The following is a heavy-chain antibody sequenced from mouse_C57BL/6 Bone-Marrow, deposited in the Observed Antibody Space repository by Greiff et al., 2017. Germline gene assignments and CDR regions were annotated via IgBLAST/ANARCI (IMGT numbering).Heavy chain of an antibody. D-gene: IGHD2-4*01. J-gene: IGHJ2*01. CDR1: GFTFSSYG. Sequence: EVNVVESGGDLVKPGGSLKLSCAASGFTFSSYGMSWVRQTPDKRLEWVATISSGGSYTYYPDSVQGRFTISRDNAKNTLYLQMSSLKSEDTAMYYCARQGIYYDYDDTFDYWGQGTTLTVSS. CDR2: ISSGGSYT. V-gene: IGHV5-6*01. CDR3: ARQGIYYDYDDTFDY.